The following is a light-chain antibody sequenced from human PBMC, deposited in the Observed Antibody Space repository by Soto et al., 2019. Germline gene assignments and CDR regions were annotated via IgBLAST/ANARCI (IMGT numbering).Light chain of an antibody. Sequence: DIQMTQSPSSLSASVGDRVTISCRASQSISSYLNWYQQKPGKAPELLIYGASSLQSGVPSRFRGSGSGTDFTLTISSLLPEDFAIYYCQQSYSTPRTFGQGTKVDIK. J-gene: IGKJ1*01. CDR1: QSISSY. V-gene: IGKV1-39*01. CDR2: GAS. CDR3: QQSYSTPRT.